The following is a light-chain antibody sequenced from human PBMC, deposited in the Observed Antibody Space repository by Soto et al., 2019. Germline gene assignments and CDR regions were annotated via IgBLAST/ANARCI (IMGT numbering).Light chain of an antibody. CDR3: QQYGSWT. CDR2: GTS. CDR1: QTISSNY. V-gene: IGKV3-20*01. J-gene: IGKJ1*01. Sequence: EIVLTQSPGTLSVSPGERATLSCRASQTISSNYLAWYQQKPGQAPSLLIYGTSSRATGIPYRFSGSGSGKDFTLTISRLEPEDSAIYYCQQYGSWTFGQGTKVEIK.